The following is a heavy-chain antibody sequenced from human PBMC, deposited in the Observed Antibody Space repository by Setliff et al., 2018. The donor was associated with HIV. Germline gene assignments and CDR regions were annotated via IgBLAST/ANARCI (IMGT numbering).Heavy chain of an antibody. CDR3: ARARSDWYNVRPYYFDL. J-gene: IGHJ4*02. Sequence: SETLSLTCTVSGGSISSGEYYWSWIRQTPERGLEWIAYFMYTDIHYVNYLNYRNPSLASRLSISVDKSKNQFSLTLSSVTAADTAVYYCARARSDWYNVRPYYFDLWGQGTPVTVPQ. V-gene: IGHV4-30-4*01. CDR2: IHYVNYLN. D-gene: IGHD6-19*01. CDR1: GGSISSGEYY.